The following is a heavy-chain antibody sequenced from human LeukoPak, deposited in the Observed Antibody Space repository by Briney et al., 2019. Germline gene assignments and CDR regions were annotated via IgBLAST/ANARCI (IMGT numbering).Heavy chain of an antibody. D-gene: IGHD5-18*01. CDR1: GYTFTSYS. V-gene: IGHV1-46*01. CDR2: INPSGGTT. J-gene: IGHJ4*02. CDR3: ARQGGDTPMVKFDS. Sequence: ASVKVSCEASGYTFTSYSIHWVRQAPGQGLEWMGIINPSGGTTTYTQKFQGRVTMTRDMSTSTVYMELSSLRSEDTGVYYCARQGGDTPMVKFDSWGQGTLVTVSS.